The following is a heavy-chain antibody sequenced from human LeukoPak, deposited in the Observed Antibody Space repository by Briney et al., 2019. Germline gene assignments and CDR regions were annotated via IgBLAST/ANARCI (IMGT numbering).Heavy chain of an antibody. CDR1: GFTFSDSG. D-gene: IGHD1-26*01. CDR3: ATFPTGSWSAY. CDR2: IRSKADSYAT. J-gene: IGHJ4*02. V-gene: IGHV3-73*01. Sequence: GGSLRLSCAASGFTFSDSGMHWVRQASGKGLEWVGHIRSKADSYATLYAASVKGRFTITRDDSENTAYLQMNSLKTEDTAVYFCATFPTGSWSAYWGQGTLVTVSS.